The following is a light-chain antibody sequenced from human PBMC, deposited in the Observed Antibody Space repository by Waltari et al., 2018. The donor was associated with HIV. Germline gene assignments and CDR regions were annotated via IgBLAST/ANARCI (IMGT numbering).Light chain of an antibody. V-gene: IGLV1-44*01. J-gene: IGLJ2*01. CDR3: ASWDDSLNGPV. CDR2: CKN. CDR1: TSNIGRTT. Sequence: QSVLTQPPSASGTPEQRVTISCSGSTSNIGRTTVSWFQQFPGTAPNVLLYCKNQRPSGVPDRFSGSKSGTSASLAISGLQSEDEADYYCASWDDSLNGPVFGGGTKLTVV.